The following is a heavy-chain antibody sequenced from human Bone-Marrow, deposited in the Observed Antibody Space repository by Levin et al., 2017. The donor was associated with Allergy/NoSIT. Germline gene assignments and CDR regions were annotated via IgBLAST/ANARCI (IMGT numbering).Heavy chain of an antibody. D-gene: IGHD6-19*01. J-gene: IGHJ4*02. CDR2: IYPADSDT. Sequence: GESLKISCKGSGYTFRSHWIGWVRQMPGKGLEWMGVIYPADSDTRYSPSFEGQVIISADTSISTAYIQWSSLKASDTAMYYCATIPAAGFNFGSWGQGTLVIVSS. V-gene: IGHV5-51*01. CDR1: GYTFRSHW. CDR3: ATIPAAGFNFGS.